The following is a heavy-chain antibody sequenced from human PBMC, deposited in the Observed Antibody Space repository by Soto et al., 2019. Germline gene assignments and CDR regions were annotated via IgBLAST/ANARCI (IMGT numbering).Heavy chain of an antibody. V-gene: IGHV3-7*01. Sequence: EVQVVESGGGLVQPGGSLRLSCAGSGFTFSTYWMSWVRQAPGKGLEWVANIKQDGSEIYYVDSVKGRFTISRDNAKNSVYLQMNSLRVEDTAVYYCGRAMDVWGQGTTVTVSS. CDR1: GFTFSTYW. CDR3: GRAMDV. CDR2: IKQDGSEI. J-gene: IGHJ6*02.